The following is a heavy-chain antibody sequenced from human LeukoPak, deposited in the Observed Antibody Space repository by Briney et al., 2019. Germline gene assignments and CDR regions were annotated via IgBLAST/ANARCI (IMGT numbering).Heavy chain of an antibody. J-gene: IGHJ6*03. CDR2: IKEDGSEK. CDR3: ARVTTIFGVLKYYYYMDV. V-gene: IGHV3-7*01. Sequence: PGGSLRLSCATSGFTFSRNWMSWVRQAPGKGLEWVANIKEDGSEKYYVDSVKGRLTISRDNAKNSLYPQMNSLRAEDTAVYYCARVTTIFGVLKYYYYMDVWGKGTTVTVSS. CDR1: GFTFSRNW. D-gene: IGHD3-3*01.